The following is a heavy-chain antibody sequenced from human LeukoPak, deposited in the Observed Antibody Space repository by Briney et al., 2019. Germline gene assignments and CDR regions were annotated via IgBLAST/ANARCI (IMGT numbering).Heavy chain of an antibody. CDR1: GGSISSYY. CDR2: IYYSGST. D-gene: IGHD2-21*01. CDR3: AIHPNSVYYFDY. Sequence: PSETLSLTCTVSGGSISSYYWSWIRQPPGKGLEWIGYIYYSGSTNYNPSLKSRVTISVDTSKNQFSLKLSSVTAADTAVYYCAIHPNSVYYFDYWGQGTLVTVSS. J-gene: IGHJ4*02. V-gene: IGHV4-59*08.